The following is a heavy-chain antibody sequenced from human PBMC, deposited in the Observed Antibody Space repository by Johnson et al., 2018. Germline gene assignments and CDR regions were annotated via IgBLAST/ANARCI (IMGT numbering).Heavy chain of an antibody. D-gene: IGHD5-24*01. V-gene: IGHV3-11*04. J-gene: IGHJ1*01. CDR3: ARDWEEMATMTGYFQH. CDR2: ISSSGSTI. Sequence: VQLVESGGGLVQPGGSLRLSCAASGFTFSDYYMSWIRQAPGKGLEWVSYISSSGSTIYYADSVKGRFTISRDNAKNSLYLQMKSLGAEDTAVYYCARDWEEMATMTGYFQHWGQGTLVTVSS. CDR1: GFTFSDYY.